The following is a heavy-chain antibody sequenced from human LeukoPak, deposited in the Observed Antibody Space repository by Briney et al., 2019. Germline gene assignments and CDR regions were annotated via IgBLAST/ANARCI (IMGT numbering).Heavy chain of an antibody. J-gene: IGHJ4*02. CDR3: AKGSAPLWFGDYYFDY. D-gene: IGHD3-10*01. Sequence: GGSLRLSCAASGFTFSSYGMHWVRQAPGKGLEGVAVISYDGSNKYYADSVKGRFTISRDNSKNTLYLQMNSLRAEDTAVYYCAKGSAPLWFGDYYFDYWGQGTLVTVSS. CDR2: ISYDGSNK. CDR1: GFTFSSYG. V-gene: IGHV3-30*18.